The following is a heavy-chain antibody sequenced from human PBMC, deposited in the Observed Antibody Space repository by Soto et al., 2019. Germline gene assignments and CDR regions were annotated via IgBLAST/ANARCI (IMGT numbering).Heavy chain of an antibody. D-gene: IGHD2-2*01. V-gene: IGHV3-30*03. CDR3: ARAECPSCYGFQH. Sequence: GGSLRLSCAASVFTLSGNDMHWVRQAPGKGPEWVAVMSYDGSNQYYGDSVKGRFTISRDTSKSTLYLQMDSLRVEDTAVYYCARAECPSCYGFQHWGQGTLVTVSS. J-gene: IGHJ1*01. CDR1: VFTLSGND. CDR2: MSYDGSNQ.